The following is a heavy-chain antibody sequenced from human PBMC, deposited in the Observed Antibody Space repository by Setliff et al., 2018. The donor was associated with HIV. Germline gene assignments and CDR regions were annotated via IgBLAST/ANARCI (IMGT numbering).Heavy chain of an antibody. V-gene: IGHV4-39*01. CDR1: GGSISSSTYY. Sequence: PSETLFLTCTVSGGSISSSTYYWGWIRQPPGKGLEWIGTIYYSGSTYYNPSLKSRLTISVDTSKNQFSLKLSSVTAADTAVYYCARRDGYSYGFYFDYWGQGTLVTVSS. D-gene: IGHD5-18*01. CDR2: IYYSGST. J-gene: IGHJ4*02. CDR3: ARRDGYSYGFYFDY.